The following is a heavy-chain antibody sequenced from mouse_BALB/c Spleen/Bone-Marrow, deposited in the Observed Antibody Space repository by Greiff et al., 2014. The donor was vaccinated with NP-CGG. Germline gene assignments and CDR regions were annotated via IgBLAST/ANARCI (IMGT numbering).Heavy chain of an antibody. Sequence: QVQLQQSGAELVKPGASVKLSCKASGYTFTSYWMHWVKQRPGQGLEWIGEINPSNGRTNYNEKFKSKATLTLDKSSSTAYMQLSSLTSEDSAAYYCSREESLGDAMDYWGQGTSVTVSS. D-gene: IGHD4-1*01. CDR3: SREESLGDAMDY. V-gene: IGHV1S81*02. CDR1: GYTFTSYW. CDR2: INPSNGRT. J-gene: IGHJ4*01.